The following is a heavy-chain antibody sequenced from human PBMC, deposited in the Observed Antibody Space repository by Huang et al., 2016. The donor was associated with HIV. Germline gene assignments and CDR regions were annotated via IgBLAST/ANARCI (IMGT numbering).Heavy chain of an antibody. V-gene: IGHV1-3*01. J-gene: IGHJ5*02. CDR1: GYNCTSRG. D-gene: IGHD5-12*01. Sequence: QVYLVQSGPAVKKPGASVKVSCKASGYNCTSRGLHWVRQAPGQRLEWMGYMNPGKGNKKYSPKVKDRVTLTRERSANTAYMQLRRLTAEDTAVYYCASGQRMRESDIVATIPVSWGQGALVTVSS. CDR2: MNPGKGNK. CDR3: ASGQRMRESDIVATIPVS.